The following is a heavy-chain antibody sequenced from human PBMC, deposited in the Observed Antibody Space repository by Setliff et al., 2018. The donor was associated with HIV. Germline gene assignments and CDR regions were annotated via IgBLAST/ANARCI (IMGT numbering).Heavy chain of an antibody. CDR1: GFSLSSFE. Sequence: GGSLRLSCAASGFSLSSFEMNWVRQAPGKGLEWLSYISSSESAIYYADSVKGRFTISRDNAKNSLYLQMNSLRVEDTAVYYCARGGPLEWSYYPRPNWSDPWGQGTLVTVSS. V-gene: IGHV3-48*03. CDR2: ISSSESAI. J-gene: IGHJ5*02. D-gene: IGHD3-3*01. CDR3: ARGGPLEWSYYPRPNWSDP.